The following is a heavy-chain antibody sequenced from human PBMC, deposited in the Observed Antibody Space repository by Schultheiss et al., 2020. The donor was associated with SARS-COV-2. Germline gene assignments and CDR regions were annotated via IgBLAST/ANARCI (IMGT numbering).Heavy chain of an antibody. CDR1: GGSISSYY. V-gene: IGHV4-59*08. CDR3: ARQGGNYYDFWSGFVGNWFDP. Sequence: SETLSLTCTVSGGSISSYYWSWIRQPPGKGLEWIGYIYYSGSTNYNPSLKSRVTISVDTSKNQFSLKLSSVTAADTAVYYCARQGGNYYDFWSGFVGNWFDPWGQGTLVTVSS. J-gene: IGHJ5*02. D-gene: IGHD3-3*01. CDR2: IYYSGST.